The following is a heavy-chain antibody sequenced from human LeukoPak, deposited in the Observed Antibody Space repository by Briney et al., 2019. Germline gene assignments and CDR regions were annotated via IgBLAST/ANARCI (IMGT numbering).Heavy chain of an antibody. V-gene: IGHV3-20*04. J-gene: IGHJ6*02. D-gene: IGHD2-21*01. CDR2: INWNGDNT. CDR1: GFTFDYYG. CDR3: ATIPTGGLVRAGVIDV. Sequence: GGSLRLSCAASGFTFDYYGMSWVRQAPGKGLEWVSGINWNGDNTDYTDSVKGRFTISRDNAKNSVYLQMDSLKDEDTAVYYCATIPTGGLVRAGVIDVWGQGTTVTVSS.